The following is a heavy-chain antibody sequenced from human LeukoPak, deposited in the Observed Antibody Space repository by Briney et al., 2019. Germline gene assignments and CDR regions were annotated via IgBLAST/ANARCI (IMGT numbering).Heavy chain of an antibody. V-gene: IGHV1-8*01. D-gene: IGHD7-27*01. Sequence: RASVKVSCKASGYTFTSYDFNWVRQATGQRPEWMGWMSPNSGDTGYAQKFQDRVTMTRNTSISTAYMELSSLRSDVTAVYYCARGPPNWGYDYWGPGTLVAVSS. CDR3: ARGPPNWGYDY. CDR2: MSPNSGDT. CDR1: GYTFTSYD. J-gene: IGHJ4*02.